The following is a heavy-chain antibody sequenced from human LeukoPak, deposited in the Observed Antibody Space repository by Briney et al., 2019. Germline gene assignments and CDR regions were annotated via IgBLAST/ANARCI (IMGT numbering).Heavy chain of an antibody. V-gene: IGHV3-53*01. CDR1: GFTVSSNS. CDR3: ARRAGAYSHPYDY. CDR2: IYSGGNT. D-gene: IGHD4/OR15-4a*01. J-gene: IGHJ4*02. Sequence: GGSLRLSCTVSGFTVSSNSMSWVRQAPGRGLEWVSFIYSGGNTHYSDSVKGRFTISRDNSKNTLYLQMNSLRAEDTAVYYCARRAGAYSHPYDYWGQGTLVTVSS.